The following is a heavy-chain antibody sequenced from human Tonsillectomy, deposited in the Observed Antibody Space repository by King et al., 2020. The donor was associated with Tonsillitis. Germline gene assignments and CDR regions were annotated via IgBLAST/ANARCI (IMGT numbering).Heavy chain of an antibody. Sequence: VQLVESGGGLVQPGGSLRLSCAASGFTFSSYSMNWVRQAPGKGLEWVSYISSSSSTIYYADSVKGRFTISRDNAKNSLYLQMNSLRDEDTAVYYCARADEDYDILTGYYRVPGIDYWGQGTLVTVSS. J-gene: IGHJ4*02. V-gene: IGHV3-48*02. D-gene: IGHD3-9*01. CDR2: ISSSSSTI. CDR3: ARADEDYDILTGYYRVPGIDY. CDR1: GFTFSSYS.